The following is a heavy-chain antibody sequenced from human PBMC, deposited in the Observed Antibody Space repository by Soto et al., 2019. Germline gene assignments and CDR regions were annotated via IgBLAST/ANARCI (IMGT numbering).Heavy chain of an antibody. CDR2: IYYSGST. CDR1: GGSISSYY. J-gene: IGHJ6*03. Sequence: SETLSLTCTVSGGSISSYYWSWIRQPPGKGLEWIGYIYYSGSTNYNPSLKSRVTISVDTSKNQFSLKLSSVTAADTAVYYCARGVPAAHETYYYYYYMDVWGKGTTVTVSS. D-gene: IGHD2-2*01. V-gene: IGHV4-59*01. CDR3: ARGVPAAHETYYYYYYMDV.